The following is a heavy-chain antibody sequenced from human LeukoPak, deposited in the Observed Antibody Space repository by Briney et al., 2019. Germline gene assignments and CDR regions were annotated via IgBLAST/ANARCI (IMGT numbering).Heavy chain of an antibody. D-gene: IGHD1-14*01. CDR3: AGIYNTIAFDV. J-gene: IGHJ3*01. Sequence: PSETLSLTCSVSGGSISNYYWSWIRQPPGKGLEWIGYVHYSGSTSYNPSLKSRLTMSLDTSNDQFSLKLSSVTAADTAVYYCAGIYNTIAFDVWGQGTMATVFS. CDR1: GGSISNYY. CDR2: VHYSGST. V-gene: IGHV4-59*01.